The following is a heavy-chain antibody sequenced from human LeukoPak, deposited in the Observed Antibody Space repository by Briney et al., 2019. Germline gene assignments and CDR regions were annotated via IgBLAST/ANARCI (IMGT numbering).Heavy chain of an antibody. CDR1: VYTFTGYY. Sequence: ASVKVSCTASVYTFTGYYMHWVRQAPGQGLEWMGWINPNSGGTNYAQKFQGRVTMTRDTSISTAYMELSRLRSDDTAVYYCARTIPYSSSYYYYYYYGMDVWGQGTTVTVSS. CDR3: ARTIPYSSSYYYYYYYGMDV. V-gene: IGHV1-2*02. D-gene: IGHD6-6*01. J-gene: IGHJ6*02. CDR2: INPNSGGT.